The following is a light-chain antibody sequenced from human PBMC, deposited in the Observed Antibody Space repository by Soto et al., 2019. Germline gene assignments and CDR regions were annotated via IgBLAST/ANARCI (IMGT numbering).Light chain of an antibody. CDR3: SSYTSNSTPYV. V-gene: IGLV2-14*01. CDR2: EVS. Sequence: QSVLTQPASVSGSPGQSITISCTGTSSDVGGYNYVSWDQQHPGKAPKLMIYEVSNRPSGVSNRFSGSKSGNTASLTISGLQAEDEADYYCSSYTSNSTPYVFGTGTKLTVL. J-gene: IGLJ1*01. CDR1: SSDVGGYNY.